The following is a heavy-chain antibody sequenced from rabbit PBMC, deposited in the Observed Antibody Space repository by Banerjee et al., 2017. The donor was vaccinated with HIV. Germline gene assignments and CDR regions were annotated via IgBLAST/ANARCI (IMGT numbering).Heavy chain of an antibody. CDR2: IYAGSSGST. J-gene: IGHJ4*01. CDR1: GFDFSSNA. Sequence: QSLEESGGDLVKPEGSLTLTCKASGFDFSSNAMCWVRQAPGKRPEWIACIYAGSSGSTYYARWAKGRFTISKTSSTTVTLQMTSLTAADTATYFCARDSTSWTDYAWGPPASYFTLWGPGTLVTVS. CDR3: ARDSTSWTDYAWGPPASYFTL. V-gene: IGHV1S40*01. D-gene: IGHD3-1*01.